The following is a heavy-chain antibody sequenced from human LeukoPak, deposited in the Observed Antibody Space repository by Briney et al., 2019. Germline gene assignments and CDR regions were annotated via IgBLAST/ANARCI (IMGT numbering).Heavy chain of an antibody. D-gene: IGHD2-15*01. CDR2: IYYSGST. CDR1: GGSISSGGYH. V-gene: IGHV4-30-2*01. CDR3: ARSLGYCSGGSCYNKYYFDY. Sequence: PSETLSLTCTVSGGSISSGGYHWSWIRQPPGKGLEWIGYIYYSGSTYYNPSLKSRVTISVDRSKNQFSLKLSSVTAADTAVYYCARSLGYCSGGSCYNKYYFDYWGQGTLVTVSS. J-gene: IGHJ4*02.